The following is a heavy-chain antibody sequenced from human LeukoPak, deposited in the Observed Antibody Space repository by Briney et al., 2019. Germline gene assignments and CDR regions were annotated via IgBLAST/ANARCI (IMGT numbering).Heavy chain of an antibody. CDR3: ARAVGIVVVVVATLDY. CDR2: INPSGGST. J-gene: IGHJ4*02. V-gene: IGHV1-46*01. D-gene: IGHD2-15*01. CDR1: GYTSTNNY. Sequence: ALVKVSCKASGYTSTNNYMHWVRQAPGQGLEWMGIINPSGGSTNYAQKFQGRVTMTRDTSTSTVYMELSSLRSEDTAVYYCARAVGIVVVVVATLDYWGQGTLVTVSS.